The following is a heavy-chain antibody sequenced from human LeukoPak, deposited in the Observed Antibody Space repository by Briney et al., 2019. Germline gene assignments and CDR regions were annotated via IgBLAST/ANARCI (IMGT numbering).Heavy chain of an antibody. J-gene: IGHJ4*02. CDR1: GASFSSGDQY. D-gene: IGHD3-22*01. Sequence: PSHTLSLTCTVSGASFSSGDQYWNWIRQRPGEGLEWIGSIPPSGTLYNNPSLESRVTISIDTSKNQFSLNLNSVTAADTAVYFCSRGLDSRKLGYWGQGTLVTVSS. CDR3: SRGLDSRKLGY. CDR2: IPPSGTL. V-gene: IGHV4-31*03.